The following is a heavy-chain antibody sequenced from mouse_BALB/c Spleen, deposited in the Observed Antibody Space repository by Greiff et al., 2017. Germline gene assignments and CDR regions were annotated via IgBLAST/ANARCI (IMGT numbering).Heavy chain of an antibody. J-gene: IGHJ2*01. D-gene: IGHD2-4*01. CDR2: IDPETGGT. CDR3: TRRVITTWGRDDY. V-gene: IGHV1-15*01. Sequence: QVHVKQSGAELVRPGASVTLSCKASGYTFTDYEMHWVKQTPVHGLEWIGAIDPETGGTAYNQKFKGKATLTADKSSSTAYMELRSLTSEDSAVYYCTRRVITTWGRDDYWGQGTTLTVSS. CDR1: GYTFTDYE.